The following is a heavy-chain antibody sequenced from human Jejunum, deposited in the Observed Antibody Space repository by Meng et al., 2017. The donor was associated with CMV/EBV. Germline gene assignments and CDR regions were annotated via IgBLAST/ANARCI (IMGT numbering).Heavy chain of an antibody. CDR2: VYYSGSS. J-gene: IGHJ4*02. CDR1: GGSINEYY. D-gene: IGHD6-19*01. V-gene: IGHV4-59*01. Sequence: VSGGSINEYYWRWFRQPAGRGVEWIGYVYYSGSSHYNPSLKSRITVSVDTSRNQVSLKVTSVTAADTAVYYCAREQWLAHYFDSWGQGTLVTVSS. CDR3: AREQWLAHYFDS.